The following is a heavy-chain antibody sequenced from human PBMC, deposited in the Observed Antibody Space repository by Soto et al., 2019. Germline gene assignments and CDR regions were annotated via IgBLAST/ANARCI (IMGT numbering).Heavy chain of an antibody. Sequence: QVQLVQSGAEVRKPGSSVKVSCKASGGTFSRHAISWVRKAPGQGLEWMGGIIPIFGTANHAQKFQGRVTMIADESTSTVYMEVSSLRSEDTAMYYCARGWGYDSNDYYYAYWGQGTLVIVSS. D-gene: IGHD3-22*01. J-gene: IGHJ4*02. CDR1: GGTFSRHA. V-gene: IGHV1-69*01. CDR2: IIPIFGTA. CDR3: ARGWGYDSNDYYYAY.